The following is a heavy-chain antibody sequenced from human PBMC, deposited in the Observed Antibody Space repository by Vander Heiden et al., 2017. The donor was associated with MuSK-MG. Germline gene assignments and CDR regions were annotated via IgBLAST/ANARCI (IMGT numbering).Heavy chain of an antibody. Sequence: EVQLVESGGGLVKPGGSLRLSCSASGFTFSSYGMNWVRQAPGKGLEWVSSISSSSSYIYYADSVKGRFTISRDNTKNSLYLQMNSLRAEDTAVYYCARDGYSGYEGYYYGMDVWGQGTTVTVSS. V-gene: IGHV3-21*01. CDR2: ISSSSSYI. D-gene: IGHD5-12*01. CDR1: GFTFSSYG. J-gene: IGHJ6*02. CDR3: ARDGYSGYEGYYYGMDV.